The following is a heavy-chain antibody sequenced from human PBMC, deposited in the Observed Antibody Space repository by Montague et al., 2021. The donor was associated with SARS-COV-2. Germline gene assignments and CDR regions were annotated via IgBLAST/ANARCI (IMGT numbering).Heavy chain of an antibody. CDR1: GGSISRYY. D-gene: IGHD3-10*01. CDR3: AREGGEGWVDP. J-gene: IGHJ5*02. V-gene: IGHV4-59*01. CDR2: IYYSGST. Sequence: SETLSLTCTVSGGSISRYYWRWIRQTPVKGLEWIGNIYYSGSTSYNPFLKSRVTISVDTSRNQFSLNLSSVTAADTAVYYCAREGGEGWVDPGGQGTMVTGSS.